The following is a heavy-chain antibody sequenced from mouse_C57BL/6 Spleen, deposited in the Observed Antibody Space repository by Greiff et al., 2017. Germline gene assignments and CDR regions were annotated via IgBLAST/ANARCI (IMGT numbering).Heavy chain of an antibody. J-gene: IGHJ4*01. CDR1: GYTFTSYW. D-gene: IGHD2-2*01. CDR2: IHPNSGST. Sequence: QVQLQQPGAELVKPGASVKLSCKASGYTFTSYWMHWVKQRPGQGLEWIGMIHPNSGSTNYNEKFKSKATLTVDKSSSTAYMQLSSLTSADSAVYYCPLRLRYALDFWGQGTSVTVSS. V-gene: IGHV1-64*01. CDR3: PLRLRYALDF.